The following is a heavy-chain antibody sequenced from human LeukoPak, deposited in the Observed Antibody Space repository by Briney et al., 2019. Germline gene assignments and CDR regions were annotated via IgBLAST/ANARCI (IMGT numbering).Heavy chain of an antibody. CDR3: ARDNYRVFDY. CDR1: GLTFSNYW. CDR2: IKDDGRDK. D-gene: IGHD1-1*01. Sequence: GGSLRLSCVVSGLTFSNYWMTWVRQAPGKGLEWVANIKDDGRDKNYVASVKGRFTISRDNAKNSVYLQMNSLRAEDTAVYYCARDNYRVFDYWGRGTLVTVSS. J-gene: IGHJ4*02. V-gene: IGHV3-7*01.